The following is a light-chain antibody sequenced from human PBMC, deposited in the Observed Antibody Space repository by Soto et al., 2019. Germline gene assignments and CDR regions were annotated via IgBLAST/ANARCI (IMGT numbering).Light chain of an antibody. V-gene: IGKV3-20*01. CDR1: RSLSSIF. Sequence: EIVLTQSPGTLSLSPGERATLSCRASRSLSSIFLAWYQHKPGQAPRLLIYGASSRATGIPDRFSGSGSGTDFTLTISRLEPEDFAVYYCQKYGDSPQTFGQGTKVEIK. CDR2: GAS. CDR3: QKYGDSPQT. J-gene: IGKJ1*01.